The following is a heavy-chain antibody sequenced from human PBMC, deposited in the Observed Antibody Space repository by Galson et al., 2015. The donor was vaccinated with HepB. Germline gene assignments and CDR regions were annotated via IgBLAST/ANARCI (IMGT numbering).Heavy chain of an antibody. CDR2: TYYRSKWYN. J-gene: IGHJ6*03. CDR3: ARGVRNYYGSGGHSYYYYYYMDV. V-gene: IGHV6-1*01. D-gene: IGHD3-10*01. CDR1: GDSVSTKSAA. Sequence: CAISGDSVSTKSAAWNWIRQSPSRGLEWLGRTYYRSKWYNDHAVSVRGRIIIKSDISKNQISLQLNSVTPDDTAVYYCARGVRNYYGSGGHSYYYYYYMDVWGGGTTVTVSS.